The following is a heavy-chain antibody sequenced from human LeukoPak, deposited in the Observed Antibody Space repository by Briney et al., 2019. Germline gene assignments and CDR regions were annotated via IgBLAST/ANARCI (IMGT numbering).Heavy chain of an antibody. CDR3: ASSPPGEDLWLALKHFDY. D-gene: IGHD6-19*01. J-gene: IGHJ4*02. CDR1: GFTFSSYA. Sequence: GGSLRLSCAASGFTFSSYAMHWVRQAPGKGLEWVAVISYDGSNKYYADSVKGRFTISRDNSKNTLYLQMNSLRAEDTAVYYCASSPPGEDLWLALKHFDYWGQGTLVTVSS. V-gene: IGHV3-30-3*01. CDR2: ISYDGSNK.